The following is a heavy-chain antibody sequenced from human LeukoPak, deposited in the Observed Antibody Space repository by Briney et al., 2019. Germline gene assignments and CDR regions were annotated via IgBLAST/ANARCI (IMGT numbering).Heavy chain of an antibody. D-gene: IGHD3-16*01. CDR2: INPSGDST. J-gene: IGHJ4*02. CDR3: AKLATSDTGETY. CDR1: GYTFTINH. Sequence: GASVKVSCKASGYTFTINHIHWARQAPGQGLEWMRVINPSGDSTTYAQNFQGRVTMTRDTSTSTVYMELRSLRSEDTAIYYCAKLATSDTGETYWGQGTLVTVSS. V-gene: IGHV1-46*01.